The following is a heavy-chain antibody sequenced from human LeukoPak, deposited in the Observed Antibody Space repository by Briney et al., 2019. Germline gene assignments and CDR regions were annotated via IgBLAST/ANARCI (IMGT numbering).Heavy chain of an antibody. CDR2: ISHDGRTK. D-gene: IGHD5-24*01. V-gene: IGHV3-30*04. J-gene: IGHJ1*01. CDR1: GFNFDNFA. CDR3: ARDLDDYNDFPPIFQY. Sequence: GGSLRLSCVVSGFNFDNFAMHWVRQPLGKGLEWVAVISHDGRTKYYADSMKGRITISRDNSKNTLYLQMNSLRVEDTAVYYCARDLDDYNDFPPIFQYWGQGTQVIVSS.